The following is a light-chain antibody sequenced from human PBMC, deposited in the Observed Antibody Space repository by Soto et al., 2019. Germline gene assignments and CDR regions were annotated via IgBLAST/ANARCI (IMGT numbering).Light chain of an antibody. CDR2: SSD. Sequence: QSVLTQPPSASGTPGQRVTISCSGSTSNIGSNSVNWYQQLPGTAPKLLLYSSDRRPSGVPDRFSGSKSGTSASLAINGLQPEDEADYYCAAWDDSLNGVVFGGGTKLTVL. CDR3: AAWDDSLNGVV. V-gene: IGLV1-44*01. J-gene: IGLJ2*01. CDR1: TSNIGSNS.